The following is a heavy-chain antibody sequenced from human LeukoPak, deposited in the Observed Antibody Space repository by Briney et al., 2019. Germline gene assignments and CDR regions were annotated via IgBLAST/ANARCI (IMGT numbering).Heavy chain of an antibody. V-gene: IGHV1-46*01. Sequence: ASVKVSCKASGYTFTSYYIFWVRQAPGQGLEWMGIINPRTGSTSYSQKFQGRVTMTRDMSTSTDYMELSSLRSEDTAIYYCARDNSVGDIAWWFDPWGQGTLVTVST. CDR3: ARDNSVGDIAWWFDP. J-gene: IGHJ5*02. CDR1: GYTFTSYY. CDR2: INPRTGST. D-gene: IGHD3-10*01.